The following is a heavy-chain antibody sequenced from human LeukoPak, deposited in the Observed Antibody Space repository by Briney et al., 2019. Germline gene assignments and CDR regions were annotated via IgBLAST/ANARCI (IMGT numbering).Heavy chain of an antibody. D-gene: IGHD2-15*01. CDR1: GGSISSSSYY. Sequence: SETLSLTCTVSGGSISSSSYYWGWIRQPPGKGLEWLGSIYYSGSTYYNPSLKSRVTISVDTSKNQFSLKLSSVTAADTAVYYCARLDIVVVVAAHNWFDPWGQGTLVTVSS. J-gene: IGHJ5*02. CDR2: IYYSGST. CDR3: ARLDIVVVVAAHNWFDP. V-gene: IGHV4-39*01.